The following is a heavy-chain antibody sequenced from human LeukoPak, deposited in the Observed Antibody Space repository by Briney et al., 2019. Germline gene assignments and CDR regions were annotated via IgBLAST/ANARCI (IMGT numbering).Heavy chain of an antibody. J-gene: IGHJ6*02. CDR3: AREGSSSWSGYYYYGMDV. V-gene: IGHV4-61*02. CDR1: GGSISSGSYY. Sequence: SETLSLTCTVSGGSISSGSYYWSWIRQPAGKGLEWIGRIYTSGSTNSNPSLKSRVTISVDTSKNQFSLKLSSVTAADTAVYYCAREGSSSWSGYYYYGMDVWGQGTTVTVSS. D-gene: IGHD6-13*01. CDR2: IYTSGST.